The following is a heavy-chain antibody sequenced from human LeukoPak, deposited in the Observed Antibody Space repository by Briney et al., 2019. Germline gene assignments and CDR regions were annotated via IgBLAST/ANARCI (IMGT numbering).Heavy chain of an antibody. Sequence: PGGSLRLSCVASGFTFSDAWLSWVRHIPGKGLEWVGRIKSKSDDGTTDYAAPVKGRFTISRDDSKNTMYLQVSRLKYEDTGVYYCSTGWSWGQGTPVTVSS. D-gene: IGHD6-13*01. CDR3: STGWS. CDR1: GFTFSDAW. CDR2: IKSKSDDGTT. J-gene: IGHJ5*02. V-gene: IGHV3-15*01.